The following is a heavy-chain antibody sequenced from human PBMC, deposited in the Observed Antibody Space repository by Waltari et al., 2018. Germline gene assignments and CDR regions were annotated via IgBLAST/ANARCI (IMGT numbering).Heavy chain of an antibody. CDR1: GYTLPDLL. J-gene: IGHJ6*02. CDR2: FEPEDGET. V-gene: IGHV1-24*01. Sequence: QVQLVQSGGEVKKPGASVKVPCTVSGYTLPDLLLHLVGQAPGKGLEWRGGFEPEDGETIYAQKFQGRVTMTEDTSTDTAYMELSSLRSEDTAVYYCATVEGATTGGMDVWGQGTTVTVSS. CDR3: ATVEGATTGGMDV. D-gene: IGHD1-26*01.